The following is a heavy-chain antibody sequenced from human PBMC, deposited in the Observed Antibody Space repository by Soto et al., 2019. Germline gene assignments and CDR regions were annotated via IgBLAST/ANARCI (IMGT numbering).Heavy chain of an antibody. Sequence: SETLSLTCAVSGGSISGYYWSWIRQPPGKGLEWIGYIFYGGSTNYSPSLKSRVTISLSTSKSQFYMTLSSVTAADTAVYYCASVXGTPTMTGDYYYYGLDVWGQGTTVTVSS. CDR2: IFYGGST. J-gene: IGHJ6*02. CDR1: GGSISGYY. V-gene: IGHV4-59*01. D-gene: IGHD4-17*01. CDR3: ASVXGTPTMTGDYYYYGLDV.